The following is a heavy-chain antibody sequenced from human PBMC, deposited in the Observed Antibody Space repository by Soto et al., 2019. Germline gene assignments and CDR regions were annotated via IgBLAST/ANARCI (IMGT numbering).Heavy chain of an antibody. V-gene: IGHV3-53*01. CDR3: AARPPPLSSSPDY. Sequence: GGSLRLSCAASGFTVSSNYMSWVRQAPGKGLEWVSVIYSGGSTYYADSVKGRFTISRDNSKNTLYLQMNSLRAEDTAVYYCAARPPPLSSSPDYWGQGTLVTVSS. J-gene: IGHJ4*02. CDR1: GFTVSSNY. D-gene: IGHD6-13*01. CDR2: IYSGGST.